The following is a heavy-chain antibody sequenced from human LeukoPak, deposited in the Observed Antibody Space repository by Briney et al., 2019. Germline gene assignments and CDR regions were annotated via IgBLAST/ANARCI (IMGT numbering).Heavy chain of an antibody. D-gene: IGHD1-26*01. CDR1: GDXISSYS. CDR2: IHYSEST. Sequence: SETLSLTCSVSGDXISSYSWSWIRQPPGKGLEWIGYIHYSESTTYNPSLKNRVTISADPSKHQLSLSLSSVTAADTAVYYCARGQGSGSSWAFDYWGQGTLVTVSS. J-gene: IGHJ4*02. CDR3: ARGQGSGSSWAFDY. V-gene: IGHV4-59*01.